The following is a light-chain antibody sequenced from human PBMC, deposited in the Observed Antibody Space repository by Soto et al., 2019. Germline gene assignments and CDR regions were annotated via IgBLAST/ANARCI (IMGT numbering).Light chain of an antibody. Sequence: EIVFAQSPCTLSLSPGERATLSCRASQSVRSGDLAWYQQKPGRAPRLLIYGASKRATGIPARFSGSGSGTDFTLTISSLEPEDFAVYYCQQRTNWPPWTFGQGTKVDIK. CDR2: GAS. J-gene: IGKJ1*01. V-gene: IGKV3-11*01. CDR1: QSVRSGD. CDR3: QQRTNWPPWT.